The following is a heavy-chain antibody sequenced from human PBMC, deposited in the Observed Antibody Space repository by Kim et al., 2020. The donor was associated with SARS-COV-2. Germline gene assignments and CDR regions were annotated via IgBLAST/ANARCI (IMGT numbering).Heavy chain of an antibody. D-gene: IGHD6-19*01. J-gene: IGHJ4*01. CDR3: ARGLYRSGWYGYPHYFDY. CDR2: INYSGST. V-gene: IGHV4-59*01. Sequence: SETLSLTCSVSGGSISTNNWNWIRQPPGRGLEWIGLINYSGSTTYNPSLKSRVTISADTSENQFSLRLSSVTAADTAVYYCARGLYRSGWYGYPHYFDY. CDR1: GGSISTNN.